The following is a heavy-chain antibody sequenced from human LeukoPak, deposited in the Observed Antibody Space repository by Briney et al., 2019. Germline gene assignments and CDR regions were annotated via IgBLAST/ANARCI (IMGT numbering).Heavy chain of an antibody. V-gene: IGHV3-66*01. Sequence: GGTLRLSCAASGVTVCNNYMNWVRQAPGKGLEWVSLIYSGGSTHYADSVKGRFTISRDNSKSTLYLQMNSLRVDDTAVYYCARDPPAVAANTYGWGQGTLVTVSS. D-gene: IGHD6-6*01. CDR1: GVTVCNNY. J-gene: IGHJ4*02. CDR3: ARDPPAVAANTYG. CDR2: IYSGGST.